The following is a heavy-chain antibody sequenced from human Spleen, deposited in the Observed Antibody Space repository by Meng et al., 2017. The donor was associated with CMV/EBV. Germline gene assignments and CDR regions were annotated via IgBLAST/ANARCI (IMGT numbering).Heavy chain of an antibody. CDR3: ATLPYCGGDCYNGGFDP. CDR2: IIPAFGTA. CDR1: GYTFTSYG. Sequence: SVKVSCKASGYTFTSYGISWVRQAPGQGLEWMGGIIPAFGTANYAKKFQGRVTINTDEYTTTAYMELSSLRSEDTAVYYCATLPYCGGDCYNGGFDPWGQGTLVTVSS. D-gene: IGHD2-21*01. V-gene: IGHV1-69*05. J-gene: IGHJ5*02.